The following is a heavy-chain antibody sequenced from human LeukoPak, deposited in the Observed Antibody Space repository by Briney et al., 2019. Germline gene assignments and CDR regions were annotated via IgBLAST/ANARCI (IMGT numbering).Heavy chain of an antibody. CDR2: IEPCSGGT. V-gene: IGHV1-2*02. CDR3: ARDVFAVHSNWFDP. Sequence: GASVKVSCTTSGSTFSGYHIHWMRQAPGQGLEWIGWIEPCSGGTHFAEKFQGRVTLTRATSITTLYMELTNLKSDDTSIYFCARDVFAVHSNWFDPWGQGTLVTVSS. D-gene: IGHD3-10*02. J-gene: IGHJ5*02. CDR1: GSTFSGYH.